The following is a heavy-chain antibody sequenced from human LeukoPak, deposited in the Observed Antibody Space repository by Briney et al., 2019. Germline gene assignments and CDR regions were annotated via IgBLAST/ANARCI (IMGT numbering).Heavy chain of an antibody. Sequence: GGSLRLSCAASGFTFSTYAMSWVRQAPGKGLEWVSLITGSGDTTYYADSVKGRFTISRDNSKNTLYLQMNGLRAEDTAIYYCANLKVYAFDIWGQGTMVTVSS. CDR2: ITGSGDTT. CDR1: GFTFSTYA. D-gene: IGHD5/OR15-5a*01. J-gene: IGHJ3*02. V-gene: IGHV3-23*01. CDR3: ANLKVYAFDI.